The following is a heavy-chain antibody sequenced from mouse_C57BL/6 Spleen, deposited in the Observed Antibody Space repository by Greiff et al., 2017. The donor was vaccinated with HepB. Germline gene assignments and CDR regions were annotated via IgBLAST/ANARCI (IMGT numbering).Heavy chain of an antibody. Sequence: VMLVESGPGLVQPSQSLSITCTVSGFSLTSYGVHWVRQSPGKGLEWLGVIWSGGSTDYNAAFISRLSISKDNSKSQVFFKMNSLQADDTAIYYCARNEGVKRFAYWGQGTLVTVSA. D-gene: IGHD2-2*01. CDR1: GFSLTSYG. CDR3: ARNEGVKRFAY. CDR2: IWSGGST. J-gene: IGHJ3*01. V-gene: IGHV2-2*01.